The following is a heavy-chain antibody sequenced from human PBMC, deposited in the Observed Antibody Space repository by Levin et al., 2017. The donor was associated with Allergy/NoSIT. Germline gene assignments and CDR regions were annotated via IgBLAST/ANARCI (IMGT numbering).Heavy chain of an antibody. V-gene: IGHV3-30*04. Sequence: PGESLKISCAASGFTFSYYAMHWVRQAPGKGLEWVAVISYDGSNKYYADSVKGRFTISRDNSKNTLYLQMNSLRVEDTAVYYCARGLRYTVRGVIINPFWDYWGQGTLVTVSS. CDR2: ISYDGSNK. J-gene: IGHJ4*02. D-gene: IGHD3-10*01. CDR3: ARGLRYTVRGVIINPFWDY. CDR1: GFTFSYYA.